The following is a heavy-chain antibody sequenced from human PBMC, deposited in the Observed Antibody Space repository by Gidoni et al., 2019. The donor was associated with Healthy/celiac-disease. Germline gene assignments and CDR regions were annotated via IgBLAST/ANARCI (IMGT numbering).Heavy chain of an antibody. D-gene: IGHD4-17*01. CDR1: GFPFSSYW. CDR3: AREIRWFDY. CDR2: IKQDGSEK. Sequence: EVQLVESGGGLVQPGGSLRLSCAASGFPFSSYWMSWVRQAAGKGLECVANIKQDGSEKYYGDSVKGRFTISRDNAKNSLYLQMNSLRAEDTAVYYCAREIRWFDYWGQGTLVTVSS. J-gene: IGHJ4*02. V-gene: IGHV3-7*01.